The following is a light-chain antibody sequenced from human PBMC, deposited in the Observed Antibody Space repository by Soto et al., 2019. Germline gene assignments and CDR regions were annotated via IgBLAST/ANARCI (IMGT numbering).Light chain of an antibody. CDR3: QQYVTSPWT. CDR1: QTVSGSY. J-gene: IGKJ1*01. Sequence: EIVLTQSPGTLSLSPGERATLSCRASQTVSGSYLAWYQQKPGQAPRLLIYGASSRATGIPDRFSGSGSGTDLTLTISRLEPEDFAVYYCQQYVTSPWTLGQGTKVEIK. CDR2: GAS. V-gene: IGKV3-20*01.